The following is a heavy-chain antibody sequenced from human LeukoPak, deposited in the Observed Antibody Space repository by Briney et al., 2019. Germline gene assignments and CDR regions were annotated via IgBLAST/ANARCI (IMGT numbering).Heavy chain of an antibody. CDR2: INPSGSST. V-gene: IGHV1-46*01. D-gene: IGHD3-16*02. CDR1: GYSFTSHY. Sequence: GDSVKVSCKASGYSFTSHYMHWVRQAPGQGLEWMGLINPSGSSTLYAQKFQGRVTMTRDMSTTTDYMELSSLRSEDTAVYYCARDNSVGDIAWWFDPWGQGTLVTVSS. CDR3: ARDNSVGDIAWWFDP. J-gene: IGHJ5*02.